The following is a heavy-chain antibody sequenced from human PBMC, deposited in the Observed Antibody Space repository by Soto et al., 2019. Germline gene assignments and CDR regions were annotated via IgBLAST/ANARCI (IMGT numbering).Heavy chain of an antibody. Sequence: SETLSLTCTVSGGSISSSSYYWGWIRQPPGKGLEWIGSIYYSGSTYYNPSLKSRVTISVDTSKNQFSLKLSSVTAADTAVYYCARSDSRGRITMVRSGNWFDPWGQGTLVTVSS. CDR3: ARSDSRGRITMVRSGNWFDP. D-gene: IGHD3-10*01. J-gene: IGHJ5*02. CDR1: GGSISSSSYY. V-gene: IGHV4-39*01. CDR2: IYYSGST.